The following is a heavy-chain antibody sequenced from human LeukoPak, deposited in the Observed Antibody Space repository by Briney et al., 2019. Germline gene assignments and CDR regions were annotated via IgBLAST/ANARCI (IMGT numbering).Heavy chain of an antibody. V-gene: IGHV3-15*01. Sequence: GGSLRLSCAASGFTFSNAWMSWVRQAPGKGLEWVGRIKSKTDGGTTDYAAPVKGRFTISRDDSKNTLYLQMNNLKTEDTAVYYCSTTGGGYDYRDGNWYFDLWGRGTLVTVSS. J-gene: IGHJ2*01. CDR3: STTGGGYDYRDGNWYFDL. CDR2: IKSKTDGGTT. CDR1: GFTFSNAW. D-gene: IGHD5-12*01.